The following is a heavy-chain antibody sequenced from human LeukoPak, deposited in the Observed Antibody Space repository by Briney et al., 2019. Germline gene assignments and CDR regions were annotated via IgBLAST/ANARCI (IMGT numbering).Heavy chain of an antibody. Sequence: GGSLRLSCAASRFTFRSIAMSCVRQAPDKGLEWVSTISGSGGGTYYADSVKGRFTISRDNSKNTLYLQMNSLRAEDTAVYYCARDPVGYYDSSGYYLDWGQGTLVTVSS. CDR3: ARDPVGYYDSSGYYLD. J-gene: IGHJ4*02. CDR1: RFTFRSIA. V-gene: IGHV3-23*01. CDR2: ISGSGGGT. D-gene: IGHD3-22*01.